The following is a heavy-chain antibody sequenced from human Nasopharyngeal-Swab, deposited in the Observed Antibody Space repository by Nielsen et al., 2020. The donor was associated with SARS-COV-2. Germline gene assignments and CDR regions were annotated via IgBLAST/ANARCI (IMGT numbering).Heavy chain of an antibody. CDR3: AKDPRNTAMVNYFDY. Sequence: GESLKISCAASGFTFSSYAMSWVRQAPGKGLEWVSAISGSGGSTYYADSVKGRFTISRDNSKNTLYLQMNSLRAEHTAVYYCAKDPRNTAMVNYFDYWGQGTLVTVSS. J-gene: IGHJ4*02. V-gene: IGHV3-23*01. CDR2: ISGSGGST. D-gene: IGHD5-18*01. CDR1: GFTFSSYA.